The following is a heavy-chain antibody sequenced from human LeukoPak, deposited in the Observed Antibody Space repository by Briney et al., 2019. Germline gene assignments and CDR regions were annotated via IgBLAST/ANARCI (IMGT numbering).Heavy chain of an antibody. V-gene: IGHV3-23*01. CDR1: GFTFSNYA. D-gene: IGHD4-17*01. J-gene: IGHJ3*01. Sequence: VGSLRLSCAASGFTFSNYAVMWVRQAPGQGLEVVSAITSGGAPRYADSVKCRFTISRDNSKNKLYLQMNSLRAEDTAQYFCARDPNGDYIGAFEFWGRGTVVTVSS. CDR3: ARDPNGDYIGAFEF. CDR2: ITSGGAP.